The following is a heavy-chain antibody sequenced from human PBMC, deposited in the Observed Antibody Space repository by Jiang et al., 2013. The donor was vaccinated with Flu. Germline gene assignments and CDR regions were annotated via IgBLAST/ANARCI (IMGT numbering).Heavy chain of an antibody. J-gene: IGHJ5*02. CDR3: ARDHNAYYFDSSGAYRNWFDP. CDR1: GYSISSGYY. CDR2: IYNSGST. Sequence: GPGLVKPSETLSLTCAVSGYSISSGYYWGWIRQPPGKGLEWIGSIYNSGSTYYNPSLKSRVTISVDTSKNQFSLKLSSVTAADAAVYYCARDHNAYYFDSSGAYRNWFDPWGQGTLVTVSS. D-gene: IGHD3-22*01. V-gene: IGHV4-38-2*02.